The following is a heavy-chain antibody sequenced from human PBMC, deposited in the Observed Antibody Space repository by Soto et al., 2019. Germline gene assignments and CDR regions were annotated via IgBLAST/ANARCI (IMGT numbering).Heavy chain of an antibody. CDR2: IYYSGST. CDR3: ARQVPAAIRLGWFDP. D-gene: IGHD2-2*02. CDR1: GGSISRSTYY. J-gene: IGHJ5*02. V-gene: IGHV4-39*01. Sequence: SETLSLTCTVSGGSISRSTYYWGWIRQPPGKGLEWTGSIYYSGSTYYRPSLKSRVTISVDTSKNQFSLKLSSVTAADTAVYYCARQVPAAIRLGWFDPWGQGTLVTVSS.